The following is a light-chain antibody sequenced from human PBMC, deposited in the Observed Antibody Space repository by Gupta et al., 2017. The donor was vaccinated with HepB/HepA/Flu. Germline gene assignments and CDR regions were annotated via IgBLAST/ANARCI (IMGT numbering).Light chain of an antibody. J-gene: IGLJ3*02. CDR2: EVT. CDR3: CSDAGLNSDWI. CDR1: SSDVGGYYL. Sequence: QSALTQPASVSGPPGQSITISCTGTSSDVGGYYLVSWYQQHPDEAPKLVIYEVTKRPSGVSNRLSGSKYGDTASLTISGLQAEDEADYFCCSDAGLNSDWIFGGGTTLTVL. V-gene: IGLV2-23*02.